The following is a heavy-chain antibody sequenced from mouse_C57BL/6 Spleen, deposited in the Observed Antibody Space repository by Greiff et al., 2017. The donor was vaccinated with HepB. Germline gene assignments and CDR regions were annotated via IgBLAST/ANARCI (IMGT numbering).Heavy chain of an antibody. CDR3: ARDAGYYGSSSFAY. V-gene: IGHV5-4*01. Sequence: EVKLLESGGGLVKPGGSLKLSCAASGFTFSSYAMSWVRQTPEKRLEWVATISDGGSYTYYPDNVKGRFTISRDNAKNNLYLQMSHLKSEDTAMYYCARDAGYYGSSSFAYWGQGTLVTVSA. D-gene: IGHD1-1*01. CDR2: ISDGGSYT. J-gene: IGHJ3*01. CDR1: GFTFSSYA.